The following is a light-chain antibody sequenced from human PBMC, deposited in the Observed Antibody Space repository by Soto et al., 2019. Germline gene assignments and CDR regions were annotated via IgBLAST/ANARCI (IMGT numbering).Light chain of an antibody. Sequence: EIVLTQSPATLSLSPGERATLSCWASQSVNRYLVWYQQKPGQAPRLLMYDASKRATGIPARFSGSGSGTDFTLTISSLEPEDFAVYYCQQRNSWPPSFTFGQGTRLEIK. CDR1: QSVNRY. CDR2: DAS. V-gene: IGKV3-11*01. J-gene: IGKJ5*01. CDR3: QQRNSWPPSFT.